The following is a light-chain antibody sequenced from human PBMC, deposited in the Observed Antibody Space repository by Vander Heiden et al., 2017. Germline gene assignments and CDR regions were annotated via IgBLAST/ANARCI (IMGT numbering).Light chain of an antibody. CDR2: DAS. J-gene: IGKJ4*01. CDR3: QQDDKLPLT. CDR1: QDISNY. V-gene: IGKV1-33*01. Sequence: DIQMTQSPSSLPAPVGDRVTITCQASQDISNYLNWYQQKPGKAPKLLIYDASNLETGVPSRFSGSGSGTDFTFTISSLQPEDIATYYCQQDDKLPLTFGGGTKVEIK.